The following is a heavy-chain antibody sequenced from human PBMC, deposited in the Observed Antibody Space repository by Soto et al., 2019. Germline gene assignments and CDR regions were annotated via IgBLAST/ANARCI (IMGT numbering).Heavy chain of an antibody. V-gene: IGHV4-4*09. Sequence: SETLSLTCTVSGDSISSYYWTWIRQPPGKGLEWIGYIHSSGSTNYNPSFKSRVTMSVDTSKNHFSLRLSSVTAADTAVYYCARFGRGDSYYGMDVWGQGTTVTVAS. CDR2: IHSSGST. J-gene: IGHJ6*02. D-gene: IGHD2-21*02. CDR1: GDSISSYY. CDR3: ARFGRGDSYYGMDV.